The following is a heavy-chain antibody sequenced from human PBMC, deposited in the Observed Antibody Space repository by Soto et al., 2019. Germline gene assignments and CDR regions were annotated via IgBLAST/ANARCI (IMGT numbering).Heavy chain of an antibody. Sequence: ASVKVSCKASGGSFSSFGISWVRQAPGQGLEWMGGIIPVFGRPNYAQRFRGRLTITADESTNTVYLELIDLRSEDTAVYYCAREGSGYNLWGQGTQVTVSS. V-gene: IGHV1-69*13. CDR3: AREGSGYNL. CDR2: IIPVFGRP. J-gene: IGHJ1*01. D-gene: IGHD5-12*01. CDR1: GGSFSSFG.